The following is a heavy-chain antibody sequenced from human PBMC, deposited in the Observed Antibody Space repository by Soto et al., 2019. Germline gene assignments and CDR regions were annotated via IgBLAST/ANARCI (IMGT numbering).Heavy chain of an antibody. CDR1: GGSISSYY. CDR3: ARGAPPGGSYSWFDP. Sequence: SETLSLTCTVSGGSISSYYWSWIRQPPGKGLEWIGYIYYSGSTNYNPSLKSRVTISVDTSKKQISLKLSSVTAADTAVYYCARGAPPGGSYSWFDPWGQGTLVTVSS. V-gene: IGHV4-59*01. J-gene: IGHJ5*02. CDR2: IYYSGST. D-gene: IGHD1-26*01.